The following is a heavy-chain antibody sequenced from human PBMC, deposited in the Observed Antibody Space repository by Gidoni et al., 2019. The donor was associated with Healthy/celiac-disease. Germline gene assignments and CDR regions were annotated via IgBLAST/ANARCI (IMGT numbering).Heavy chain of an antibody. CDR2: IYYSGCT. J-gene: IGHJ4*02. V-gene: IGHV4-39*07. CDR3: ASLEDMIEQWPRYYFYY. CDR1: GGSISRISYY. Sequence: QLQLPESGQGLVKPSETVSLTCTVPGGSISRISYYWGWIRQPPGKGLEWIWSIYYSGCTYYNPSLKSRFAISVDTSKNQFSLKRSSVTAAETAVYYCASLEDMIEQWPRYYFYYWGQGTLVTGSS. D-gene: IGHD6-19*01.